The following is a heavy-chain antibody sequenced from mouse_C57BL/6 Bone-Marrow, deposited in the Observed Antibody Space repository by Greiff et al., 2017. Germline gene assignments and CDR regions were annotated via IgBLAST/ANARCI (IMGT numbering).Heavy chain of an antibody. Sequence: QVQLQQSGAELARPGASVKLSCKASGYTFTSYGISWVKQRTGQGLEWIGEIYPRSGNTYYNEKFKGKATLTADKSSSPAYMELRSLTSEDSAVYICARSGRGSSPYYAMDYWGQGTSVTVSS. J-gene: IGHJ4*01. V-gene: IGHV1-81*01. D-gene: IGHD1-1*01. CDR1: GYTFTSYG. CDR2: IYPRSGNT. CDR3: ARSGRGSSPYYAMDY.